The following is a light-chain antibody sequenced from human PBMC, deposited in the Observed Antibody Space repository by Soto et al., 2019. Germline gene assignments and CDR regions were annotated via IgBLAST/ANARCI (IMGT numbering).Light chain of an antibody. CDR3: QQRYSTPLN. CDR2: AAS. J-gene: IGKJ4*01. Sequence: DIQMTQSPSSLSASVGDRVTITCRASQSISSYLNWYQQKPGKAPKLLIYAASSLQSGVPSRFSGSGSGTDFTLTIRSLPTEDFANYYWQQRYSTPLNFGGRTKVEIK. V-gene: IGKV1-39*01. CDR1: QSISSY.